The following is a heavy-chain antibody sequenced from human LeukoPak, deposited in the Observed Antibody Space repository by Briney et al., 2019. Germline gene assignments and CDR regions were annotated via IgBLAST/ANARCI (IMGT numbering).Heavy chain of an antibody. CDR2: IYYSGST. J-gene: IGHJ4*02. V-gene: IGHV4-59*01. Sequence: SETLSLTCTVSGGSISSYYWSWIRQPPGKGLEWIGYIYYSGSTNYNPSLKSRVTISVDTSKNQFSLKLSSVTAADTAVYYCARGGHYYGSGSYPDYWGQGTLVTVSS. D-gene: IGHD3-10*01. CDR1: GGSISSYY. CDR3: ARGGHYYGSGSYPDY.